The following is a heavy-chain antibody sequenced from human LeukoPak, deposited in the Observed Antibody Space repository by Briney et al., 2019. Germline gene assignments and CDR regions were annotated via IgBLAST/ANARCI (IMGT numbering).Heavy chain of an antibody. CDR3: ARGPSPYYDFWSGYYTGGYYGMDV. J-gene: IGHJ6*02. D-gene: IGHD3-3*01. CDR1: GYTFTGYY. CDR2: INPNSGGT. V-gene: IGHV1-2*02. Sequence: ASVKVSCKASGYTFTGYYMHWVRQAPGQGLEWMGWINPNSGGTNYAQKFQGRVTMTRDTSISTAYMELSSLRSEDTAVYYCARGPSPYYDFWSGYYTGGYYGMDVWGQGTTVTVSS.